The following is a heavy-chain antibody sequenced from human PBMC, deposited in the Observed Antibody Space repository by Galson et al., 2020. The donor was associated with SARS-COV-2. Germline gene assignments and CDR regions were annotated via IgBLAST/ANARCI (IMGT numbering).Heavy chain of an antibody. CDR2: AWYDGSNK. CDR1: ESTLSSNG. D-gene: IGHD5-12*01. CDR3: ARDSGGYDYSDY. Sequence: TGGPLRLPCAASESTLSSNGMHWVRQAPGKGLEWVAVAWYDGSNKYYADSVKGRFTISRDNSKSTLHLQMNSLRAEDTAVYYCARDSGGYDYSDYGGQGTLVTVSS. J-gene: IGHJ4*02. V-gene: IGHV3-33*01.